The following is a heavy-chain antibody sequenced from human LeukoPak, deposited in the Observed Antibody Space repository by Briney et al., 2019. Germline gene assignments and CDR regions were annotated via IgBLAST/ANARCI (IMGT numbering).Heavy chain of an antibody. V-gene: IGHV3-33*06. Sequence: PGRSLRLSCAASGFTFSSHGMHWVRQAPGKGLEWVAIIWYDGSNKYYADSVKGRFTISRDNSKNTLYLQMNSLRAEDTAVYYCAKDSDYYDSSAYYYWEYYFDYWGQGTLVTASS. CDR3: AKDSDYYDSSAYYYWEYYFDY. D-gene: IGHD3-22*01. J-gene: IGHJ4*02. CDR1: GFTFSSHG. CDR2: IWYDGSNK.